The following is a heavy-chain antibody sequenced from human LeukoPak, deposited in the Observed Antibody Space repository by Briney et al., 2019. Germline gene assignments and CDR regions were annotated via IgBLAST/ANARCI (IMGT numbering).Heavy chain of an antibody. CDR1: GFTFSSYE. J-gene: IGHJ4*02. Sequence: GGSLRLSCAASGFTFSSYEMNWVRQAPGKGLEWVSYISSSGSTIDYADSVKGRFTISRDNAKNSLYLQMNSLRAEDTAVYYCARIITGGSYYFDYWGQGTLSPSPQ. CDR2: ISSSGSTI. D-gene: IGHD1-20*01. V-gene: IGHV3-48*03. CDR3: ARIITGGSYYFDY.